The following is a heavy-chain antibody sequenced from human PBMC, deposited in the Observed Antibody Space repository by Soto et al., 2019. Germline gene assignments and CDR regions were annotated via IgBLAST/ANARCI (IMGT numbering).Heavy chain of an antibody. CDR2: ISYDGSNK. Sequence: QVQLVESGGGVVQPGRSLRLSCAASGFTFSSYGMHWVRQAPGKGLEWVAVISYDGSNKYYADSVKGRFTISRDNSKNTLYLQMNSLRDEDTAVYYCAKDRFTMVWGVRPDYYYYGMDVWGQGTPVTVSS. V-gene: IGHV3-30*18. CDR3: AKDRFTMVWGVRPDYYYYGMDV. J-gene: IGHJ6*02. CDR1: GFTFSSYG. D-gene: IGHD3-10*01.